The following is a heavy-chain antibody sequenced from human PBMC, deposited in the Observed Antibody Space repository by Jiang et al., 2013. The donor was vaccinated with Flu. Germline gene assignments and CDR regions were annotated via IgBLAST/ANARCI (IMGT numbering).Heavy chain of an antibody. CDR2: VYKSGST. V-gene: IGHV4-39*01. D-gene: IGHD3-16*01. Sequence: GSGLVKPSETLSLTCHVSGVSISDTEYFWAWLRQSPGKGLEWIGTVYKSGSTYYSPHFSSRVTILADLSTNQFSLRLTSVTAADTAVYFCAKQPDHKTVWYPDWFDPWGQGTMVTVSS. CDR1: GVSISDTEYF. CDR3: AKQPDHKTVWYPDWFDP. J-gene: IGHJ5*02.